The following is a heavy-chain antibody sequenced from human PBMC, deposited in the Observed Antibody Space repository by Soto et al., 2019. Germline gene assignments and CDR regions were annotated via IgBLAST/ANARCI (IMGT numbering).Heavy chain of an antibody. J-gene: IGHJ4*02. Sequence: PGGSLRLSCAASGFTFSSYAMSWVRQAPGKGLERASSISGRAGSSTYYADSVKGRFTISRDSSKNTLYLQMNSLRAEDTALYYCAKSGQWLPYYFDYWGQGTLVTVSS. CDR3: AKSGQWLPYYFDY. CDR1: GFTFSSYA. D-gene: IGHD6-19*01. V-gene: IGHV3-23*01. CDR2: ISGRAGSST.